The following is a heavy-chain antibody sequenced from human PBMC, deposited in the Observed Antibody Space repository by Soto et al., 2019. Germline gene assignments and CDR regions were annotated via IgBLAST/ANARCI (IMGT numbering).Heavy chain of an antibody. CDR3: AHTAGGATPFDY. V-gene: IGHV2-5*02. Sequence: QSTLKESGPTLVKPTQTLTLTCTFSGFSLSTSGVGVGWIRQPPGKALDWLALLYWDDDERYSPSLKSRLTITKDTSQNQVVLTMTNMDPVDTATYYCAHTAGGATPFDYWGQGTLVTVSS. CDR1: GFSLSTSGVG. J-gene: IGHJ4*02. CDR2: LYWDDDE. D-gene: IGHD1-26*01.